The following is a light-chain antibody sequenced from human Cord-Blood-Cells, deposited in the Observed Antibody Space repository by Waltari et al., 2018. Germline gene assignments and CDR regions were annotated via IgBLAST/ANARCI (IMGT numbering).Light chain of an antibody. CDR2: GAS. J-gene: IGKJ2*01. CDR3: QQYNNWPRIT. V-gene: IGKV3-15*01. CDR1: QSVSSN. Sequence: EIVMTQSPATLSVSPGERATLSCRASQSVSSNLAWYQQKPGQAPRLLIYGASPRATGIPARFSGSGSGTEFTLTISSLQSEDFAVYYCQQYNNWPRITFGQGTKLEIK.